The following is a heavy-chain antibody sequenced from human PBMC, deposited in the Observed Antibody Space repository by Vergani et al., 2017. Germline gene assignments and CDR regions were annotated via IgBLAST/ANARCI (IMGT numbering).Heavy chain of an antibody. CDR1: GGSFTGFF. J-gene: IGHJ6*03. CDR3: ARVNTETNGHLYYYYYMDV. D-gene: IGHD4-11*01. V-gene: IGHV4-34*02. CDR2: IDHTGRP. Sequence: QVQLQQWGPGLLKPSETLSLICGVSGGSFTGFFWGWIRQPPGKGLEWIGDIDHTGRPDYNPSLKSRLTMSVDKSRNQFSLTLNSVTATDTAIYFCARVNTETNGHLYYYYYMDVWGQGTAVTVS.